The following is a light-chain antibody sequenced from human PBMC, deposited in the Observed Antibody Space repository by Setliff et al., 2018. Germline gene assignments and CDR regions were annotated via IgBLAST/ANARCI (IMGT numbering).Light chain of an antibody. CDR1: CSDVGGYNY. CDR3: SSYTSGSTLV. CDR2: EVT. V-gene: IGLV2-14*01. Sequence: QSVLAQPASVTGSPGQSITISCTGTCSDVGGYNYVSWYQQQPGKAPKLLIYEVTKRPSGVSNRFSGSKSANTASLTISGLQAEDETDYYCSSYTSGSTLVFGGGTKVTVL. J-gene: IGLJ2*01.